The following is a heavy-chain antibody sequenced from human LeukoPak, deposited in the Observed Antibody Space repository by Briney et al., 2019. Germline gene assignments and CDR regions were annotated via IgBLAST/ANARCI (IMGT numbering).Heavy chain of an antibody. V-gene: IGHV4-59*01. CDR2: IYYSGST. CDR1: GGSISSYY. CDR3: ARSLTYSYGHFDY. Sequence: PSETLSLTCTVSGGSISSYYWSWIRQPPGKGLEWIGYIYYSGSTNYNPSLKSRVTTSVDTSKNQFSLKLSSVTAADTAAYYCARSLTYSYGHFDYWGQGTLVTVSS. J-gene: IGHJ4*02. D-gene: IGHD5-18*01.